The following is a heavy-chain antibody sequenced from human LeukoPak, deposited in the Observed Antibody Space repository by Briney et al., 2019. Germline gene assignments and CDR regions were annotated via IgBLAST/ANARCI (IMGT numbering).Heavy chain of an antibody. D-gene: IGHD2-2*02. CDR3: ARGSRVVVPAAIINDWVSWFDP. Sequence: GASVKVSCKASGYTFTGYYMHWVRQAPGQGLEWMGWINPNSGGTNYAQKFQGRVTMTRDTSISTAYMELSSLRSEDTAVYYCARGSRVVVPAAIINDWVSWFDPWGQGTLVTVSS. V-gene: IGHV1-2*02. J-gene: IGHJ5*02. CDR1: GYTFTGYY. CDR2: INPNSGGT.